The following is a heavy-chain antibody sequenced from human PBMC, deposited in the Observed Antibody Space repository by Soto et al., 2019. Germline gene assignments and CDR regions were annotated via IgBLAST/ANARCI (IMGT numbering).Heavy chain of an antibody. CDR1: GYTFTSYG. CDR2: ISAYNGNT. Sequence: QVQLVQSGAEVKKPGASVKVSCKASGYTFTSYGISWVRQAPGQGLEWMGWISAYNGNTNYAQKLQGRVTMTTDTSTSTAYMELRSLRSDDTAVYYCAREYYDYIWGSYRYGWFDPWGQETLVTVSS. V-gene: IGHV1-18*01. CDR3: AREYYDYIWGSYRYGWFDP. D-gene: IGHD3-16*02. J-gene: IGHJ5*02.